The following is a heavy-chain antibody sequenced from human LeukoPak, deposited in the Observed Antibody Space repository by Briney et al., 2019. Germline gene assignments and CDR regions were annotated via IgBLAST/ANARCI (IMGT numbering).Heavy chain of an antibody. V-gene: IGHV4-39*07. CDR2: IYYSGST. J-gene: IGHJ4*02. Sequence: SETLSLTCTVSGGSISSSSYYWGWIRQPPGKGLEWIGSIYYSGSTYYNPSLKSRVTISVDTSKNQFSLKLSSVTAADTAVYYCRVDTPFFDYWGQGTLVTVSS. CDR3: RVDTPFFDY. D-gene: IGHD5-18*01. CDR1: GGSISSSSYY.